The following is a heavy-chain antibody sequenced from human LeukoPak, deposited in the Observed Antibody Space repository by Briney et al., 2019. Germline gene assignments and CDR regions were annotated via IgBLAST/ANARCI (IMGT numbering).Heavy chain of an antibody. CDR3: GRGRGTYSFDY. CDR2: ISGSGGST. V-gene: IGHV3-23*01. D-gene: IGHD3-16*01. J-gene: IGHJ4*02. Sequence: GGSLRLSCAASGLTFSNYAMSWVRQAPGKGLEWVSAISGSGGSTFYADSVKGRFTISRDNSLYLQMNSPRAEDTAVYYCGRGRGTYSFDYWGQGTLVTVSS. CDR1: GLTFSNYA.